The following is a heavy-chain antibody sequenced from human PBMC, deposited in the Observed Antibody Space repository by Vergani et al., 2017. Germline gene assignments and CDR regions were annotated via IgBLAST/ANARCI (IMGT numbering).Heavy chain of an antibody. Sequence: QVQLQESGPGLVKPSETLSLTCTVSGGSISSYYWSWIRQPAGKGLEWIGRIYTSGSTNYNPSLKSRVTMSVDTSKNQFSLKLSSVTAADTAVYYCARDRGGSGYDWSGHYYYGMDVWGQGTTVTVSS. CDR1: GGSISSYY. V-gene: IGHV4-4*07. J-gene: IGHJ6*02. CDR2: IYTSGST. D-gene: IGHD5-12*01. CDR3: ARDRGGSGYDWSGHYYYGMDV.